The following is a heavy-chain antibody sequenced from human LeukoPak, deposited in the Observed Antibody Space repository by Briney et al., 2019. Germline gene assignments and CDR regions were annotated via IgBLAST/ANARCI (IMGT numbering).Heavy chain of an antibody. D-gene: IGHD3-22*01. Sequence: ASVKVSCKASGYTFTSHGISWVRQAPGQGLEWMAWISVYNGNTNYAQKFQGRVTMTTDTSTNTVYMELRSLRSDDTAVYYCARGYYYDSSGLYYYGMDVWGQGTTVTVSS. CDR3: ARGYYYDSSGLYYYGMDV. CDR2: ISVYNGNT. CDR1: GYTFTSHG. J-gene: IGHJ6*02. V-gene: IGHV1-18*01.